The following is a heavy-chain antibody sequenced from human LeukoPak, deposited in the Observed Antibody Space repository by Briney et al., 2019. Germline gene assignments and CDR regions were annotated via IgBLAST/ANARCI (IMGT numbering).Heavy chain of an antibody. Sequence: SETLSLTCTVSGGSISSGNFHWAWIRQPPGKGLECIGSIHHTGEDYYNSSLESRLSISVDVSKNQFFLQLRSVTAADTAVYYCTRVRQGSQSDYWGQGTLVTVSP. CDR1: GGSISSGNFH. J-gene: IGHJ4*02. V-gene: IGHV4-39*07. CDR3: TRVRQGSQSDY. CDR2: IHHTGED.